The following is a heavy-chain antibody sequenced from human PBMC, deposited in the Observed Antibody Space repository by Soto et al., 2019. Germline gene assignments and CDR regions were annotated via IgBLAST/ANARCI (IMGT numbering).Heavy chain of an antibody. CDR1: GYTFTSYG. Sequence: GASVKVSCKASGYTFTSYGISWVRQAPGQGLEWMGWISAYNGNTNYAQKLQGRVTMTTDTSTSTAYTELRSLRSDDTAVYYCARDWAAGTQVAFDIWGQGTMVTVSS. CDR3: ARDWAAGTQVAFDI. CDR2: ISAYNGNT. V-gene: IGHV1-18*01. D-gene: IGHD6-13*01. J-gene: IGHJ3*02.